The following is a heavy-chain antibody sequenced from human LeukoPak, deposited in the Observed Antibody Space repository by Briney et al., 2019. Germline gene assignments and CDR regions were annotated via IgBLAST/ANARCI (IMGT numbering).Heavy chain of an antibody. D-gene: IGHD6-13*01. CDR1: GGSISSGGYS. CDR3: AGDTSKAAGPDY. Sequence: SQTLSLTCAVSGGSISSGGYSWSWIRQPPGKGLEWIGYIYHSGSTYYNPSLKSRVTMSVDTSKNQFSLKLSSVTAADTAVYCCAGDTSKAAGPDYWGQGTLVTVSS. V-gene: IGHV4-30-2*01. J-gene: IGHJ4*02. CDR2: IYHSGST.